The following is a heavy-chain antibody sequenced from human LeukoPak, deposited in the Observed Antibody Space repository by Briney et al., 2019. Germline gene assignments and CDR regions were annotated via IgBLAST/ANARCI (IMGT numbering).Heavy chain of an antibody. D-gene: IGHD4-17*01. CDR2: IYTSGST. V-gene: IGHV4-61*02. J-gene: IGHJ6*03. Sequence: SQTLSLTCTVSGGSISSGSYYWSWIRQPAGKGLEWIGRIYTSGSTNYNPSLKSRVTISVDTSENQFSLKLNSVTAADTAVYYCARRWLSGDYGYYFYYMDVWGKGTTVTISS. CDR3: ARRWLSGDYGYYFYYMDV. CDR1: GGSISSGSYY.